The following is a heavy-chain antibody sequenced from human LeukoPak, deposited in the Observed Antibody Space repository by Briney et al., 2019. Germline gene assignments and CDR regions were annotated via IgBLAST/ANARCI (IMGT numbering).Heavy chain of an antibody. V-gene: IGHV1-69*13. D-gene: IGHD3-22*01. CDR2: IIPIFGTA. CDR3: ARGAAVVTMISPPGGNWFDP. CDR1: GGTFSSYA. Sequence: GASVKVSCKASGGTFSSYAISWVRQAPGQGLEWMGGIIPIFGTANYAQKFQGRVTITADESTSTAYMELSSLRSEDTAVYYCARGAAVVTMISPPGGNWFDPWGQGTLVTVSS. J-gene: IGHJ5*02.